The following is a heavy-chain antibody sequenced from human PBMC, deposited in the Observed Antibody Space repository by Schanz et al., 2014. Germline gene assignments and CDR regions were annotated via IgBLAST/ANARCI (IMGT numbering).Heavy chain of an antibody. J-gene: IGHJ6*03. CDR2: IGYLGDT. Sequence: EVQLVESGGGLVQPGGSLRLSCAASGFTLSNSDMHWVRQGTGKGLEWVSTIGYLGDTYYPDSVKGRFTVSRDNSKNTLYLHMNTLRSEDTAVYYCARDGDRFYHNYYMDVWGKGTTVTVSS. CDR1: GFTLSNSD. V-gene: IGHV3-13*01. CDR3: ARDGDRFYHNYYMDV. D-gene: IGHD4-17*01.